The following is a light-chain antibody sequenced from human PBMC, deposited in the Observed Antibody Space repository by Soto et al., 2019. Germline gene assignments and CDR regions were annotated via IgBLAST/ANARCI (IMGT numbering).Light chain of an antibody. Sequence: EIVMTQSPATLSVSPGERATLSCRASQSVSSNLVWYQQKPGQAPRLLIYAASTRATGVPARFSGSGSGTEFTLTISSLQSEDFAVYHCQQYNKWPPLTFGGGTKVEFK. CDR2: AAS. V-gene: IGKV3-15*01. CDR1: QSVSSN. CDR3: QQYNKWPPLT. J-gene: IGKJ4*01.